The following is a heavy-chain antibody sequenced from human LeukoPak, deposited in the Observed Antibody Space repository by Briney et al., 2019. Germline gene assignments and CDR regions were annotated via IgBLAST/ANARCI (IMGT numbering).Heavy chain of an antibody. Sequence: SQTLSLTCAVSGGSISSGGYSWSWIRQPPGKGLEWIGYIYHSGSTYYNPSLKSRVTISVDTSKNQFSLKLSSVTAADTAVYYCARIGYSSSCPDYWGQGTLVTVSS. CDR1: GGSISSGGYS. CDR2: IYHSGST. V-gene: IGHV4-30-2*01. D-gene: IGHD6-13*01. CDR3: ARIGYSSSCPDY. J-gene: IGHJ4*02.